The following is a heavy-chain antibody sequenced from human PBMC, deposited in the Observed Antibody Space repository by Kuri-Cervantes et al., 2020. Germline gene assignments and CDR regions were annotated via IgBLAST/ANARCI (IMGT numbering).Heavy chain of an antibody. D-gene: IGHD4-17*01. CDR3: ARDSNGDYDY. CDR2: ISTYNGNT. J-gene: IGHJ4*02. V-gene: IGHV1-18*01. Sequence: ASVKVSCKASGYTFTAYGISWVRQAPGQGLEWMGWISTYNGNTIYAQKFQDRVTMTTDTSTTTAYMELSSLRSEDTAVYYCARDSNGDYDYWGQGTLVTVSS. CDR1: GYTFTAYG.